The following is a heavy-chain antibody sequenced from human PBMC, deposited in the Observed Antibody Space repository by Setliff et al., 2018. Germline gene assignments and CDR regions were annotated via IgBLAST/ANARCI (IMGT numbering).Heavy chain of an antibody. D-gene: IGHD1-26*01. CDR2: IYTSGST. J-gene: IGHJ4*02. Sequence: SETLSLTCTVSGGSTSSGSYYWSWIRQPAGKGLEWIGRIYTSGSTNYNPSLKSRVTISVDTSKNQFSLKLSSVTAADTAVYYCARVRWELYFDYWGQGTLVTVSS. CDR3: ARVRWELYFDY. CDR1: GGSTSSGSYY. V-gene: IGHV4-61*02.